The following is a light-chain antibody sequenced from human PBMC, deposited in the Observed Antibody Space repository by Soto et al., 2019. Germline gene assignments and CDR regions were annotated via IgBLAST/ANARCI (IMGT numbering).Light chain of an antibody. V-gene: IGKV1-39*01. CDR1: QTISTF. J-gene: IGKJ4*01. Sequence: DIQLTQSPSSLSASVGDRVSITCRTSQTISTFLNWYHHRPGQAPKLLIYSISNLQSGVPSRFSGGGAGTEFTLTISSLQPEDFGSYSCQQTYNLPPTFVGGTRVQIK. CDR2: SIS. CDR3: QQTYNLPPT.